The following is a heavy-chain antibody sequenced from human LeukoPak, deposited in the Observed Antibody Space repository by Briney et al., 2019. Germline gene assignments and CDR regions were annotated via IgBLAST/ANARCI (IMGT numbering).Heavy chain of an antibody. Sequence: GGSLRLSCAASGFTFSSYAMSWVRQAPGKGLEWVSAISGSGGSTYYADSVKGRFTISRDNSKNTLYLQMNSLRAEDTAVYYCATLFYTAGTYYYGSGSQEGIDYWGQGTLVTVSS. J-gene: IGHJ4*02. V-gene: IGHV3-23*01. CDR2: ISGSGGST. CDR1: GFTFSSYA. CDR3: ATLFYTAGTYYYGSGSQEGIDY. D-gene: IGHD3-10*01.